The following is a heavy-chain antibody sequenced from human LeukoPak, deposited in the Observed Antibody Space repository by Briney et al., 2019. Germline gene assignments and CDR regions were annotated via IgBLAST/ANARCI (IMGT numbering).Heavy chain of an antibody. Sequence: GRSLRLSCAASGFSFSSYGMHWVRQAPGKGLEWVSVISYDGSNIYYADSVKGRFTISRDNSKNTLYLQMNSLRAEDTAVYYCAKDCLVNSYDYYGMDVWGQGTTVTVSS. CDR3: AKDCLVNSYDYYGMDV. D-gene: IGHD1-1*01. V-gene: IGHV3-30*18. CDR2: ISYDGSNI. J-gene: IGHJ6*02. CDR1: GFSFSSYG.